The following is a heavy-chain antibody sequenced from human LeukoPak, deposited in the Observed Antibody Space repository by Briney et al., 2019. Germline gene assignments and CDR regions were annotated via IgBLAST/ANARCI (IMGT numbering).Heavy chain of an antibody. V-gene: IGHV3-9*03. Sequence: GGSLRLSCAASGFTFDDYAMHWVRQAPGKGLEWVSGISWNSGSIGYADSVKGRFTISRDNAKNSLYLQMNSLRGEDMALYYCAKGLVGSSIADFFDYWGQGILVTVSS. CDR2: ISWNSGSI. CDR1: GFTFDDYA. D-gene: IGHD6-6*01. CDR3: AKGLVGSSIADFFDY. J-gene: IGHJ4*02.